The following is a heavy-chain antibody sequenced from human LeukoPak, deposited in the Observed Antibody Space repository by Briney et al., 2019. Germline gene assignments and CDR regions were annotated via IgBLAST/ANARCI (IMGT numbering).Heavy chain of an antibody. CDR1: GCSISSYY. Sequence: SETLSLTCTVSGCSISSYYWSWIRRPPGKGLEWIGYVYYTGSNKYNPSLKSRVTISIDTSKNQFSLSLSSVTAADTAVYYCARATYGDLPYDYWGQGTLVTVSS. CDR2: VYYTGSN. D-gene: IGHD4-17*01. CDR3: ARATYGDLPYDY. V-gene: IGHV4-59*01. J-gene: IGHJ4*02.